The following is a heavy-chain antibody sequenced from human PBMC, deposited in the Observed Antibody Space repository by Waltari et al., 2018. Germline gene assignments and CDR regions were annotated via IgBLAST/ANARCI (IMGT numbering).Heavy chain of an antibody. J-gene: IGHJ4*02. V-gene: IGHV3-74*01. Sequence: EVQLVASGGGLVQPGGSLRLSCAASGFTFSSYWMHWLRQPPGKGLVWVSHINSDGSSTNYADSVKGRFTISRDNAKNTLYLQMNSLRAEDTAVYYCAREGGDGGFDYWGQGTLVTVSS. CDR2: INSDGSST. D-gene: IGHD3-16*01. CDR3: AREGGDGGFDY. CDR1: GFTFSSYW.